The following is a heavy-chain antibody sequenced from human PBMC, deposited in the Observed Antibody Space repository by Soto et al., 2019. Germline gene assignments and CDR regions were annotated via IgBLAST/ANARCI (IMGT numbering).Heavy chain of an antibody. CDR3: ARLIAAAGSYYYYYGMDV. Sequence: GESLKISCKGSGYSFTSYWISWVRQMPGKGLEWMGRIDPSDSYTNYSPSFQGHVTISADKSISTAYLQWSSLKASDTAMYYCARLIAAAGSYYYYYGMDVWGQGTTVTVS. CDR1: GYSFTSYW. J-gene: IGHJ6*02. CDR2: IDPSDSYT. D-gene: IGHD6-13*01. V-gene: IGHV5-10-1*01.